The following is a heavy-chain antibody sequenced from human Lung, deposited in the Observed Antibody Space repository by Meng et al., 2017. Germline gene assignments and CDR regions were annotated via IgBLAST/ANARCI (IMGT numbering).Heavy chain of an antibody. D-gene: IGHD2-15*01. CDR2: ISSSPT. CDR3: ARGRAVVSATPSDY. J-gene: IGHJ4*02. Sequence: EVQLVESGGGLVKPGGSLRLSCAASGFTFSSYSMNWVRQAPGKGLEWVSSISSSPTYADSVKGRFTISRDNAENSLYLQMNSLRVEDTAVYFCARGRAVVSATPSDYWGQGTLVTVSS. V-gene: IGHV3-21*01. CDR1: GFTFSSYS.